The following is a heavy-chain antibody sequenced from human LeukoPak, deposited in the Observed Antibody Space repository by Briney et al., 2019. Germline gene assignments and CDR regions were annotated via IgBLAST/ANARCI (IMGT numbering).Heavy chain of an antibody. V-gene: IGHV3-66*01. Sequence: GGSLRLSCAASGITVSSNYMSWVRQAPGKGLEWVSVIYSGGSTYYADSVKGRFTISRDNSKNTLYLQMNSLRAEDTAVYYCARDPPLWFGEWGSYMDVWGKGTTVTISS. CDR3: ARDPPLWFGEWGSYMDV. D-gene: IGHD3-10*01. J-gene: IGHJ6*03. CDR1: GITVSSNY. CDR2: IYSGGST.